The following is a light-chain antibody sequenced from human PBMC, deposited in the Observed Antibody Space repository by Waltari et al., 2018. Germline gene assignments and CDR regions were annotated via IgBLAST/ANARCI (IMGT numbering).Light chain of an antibody. CDR1: QSISSY. V-gene: IGKV1-39*01. CDR3: QQSYSMYT. CDR2: AAS. J-gene: IGKJ2*01. Sequence: DIHMTQSPSSLSASVGDRVTITCRASQSISSYLNWYQQKPGKAPKLLIYAASSLQSGVPSRFSGSGSGTDFTLTISSLQPEDFATYYCQQSYSMYTFGQGTKLEIK.